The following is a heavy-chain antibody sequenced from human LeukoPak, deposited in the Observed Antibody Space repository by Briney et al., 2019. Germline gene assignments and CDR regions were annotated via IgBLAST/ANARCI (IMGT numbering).Heavy chain of an antibody. J-gene: IGHJ5*02. CDR3: ARDGDSSSWPIKLGGSYWFDP. CDR1: GFTFSSYG. Sequence: PGGSLRLSCAASGFTFSSYGMSWVRQAPGKGLEWVSAISGSGGSTYYADSVKGRFTISRDNAKNSLYLQMNSLRAEDTAVYYCARDGDSSSWPIKLGGSYWFDPWGQGTLVTVSS. V-gene: IGHV3-23*01. CDR2: ISGSGGST. D-gene: IGHD6-13*01.